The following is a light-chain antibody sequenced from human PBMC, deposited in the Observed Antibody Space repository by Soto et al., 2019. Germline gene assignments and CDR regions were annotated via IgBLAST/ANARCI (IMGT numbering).Light chain of an antibody. J-gene: IGKJ4*01. CDR1: QGISRY. V-gene: IGKV1-9*01. CDR3: QQIYRYPLT. CDR2: EAS. Sequence: QLTQSPSSLSASVGDRVTITCRASQGISRYLAWYQQKPGKVPKLLISEASTLESGVPSRFSGGGFGTDFTLPISSLQPEDFAIYYCQQIYRYPLTFGGGTKVEIK.